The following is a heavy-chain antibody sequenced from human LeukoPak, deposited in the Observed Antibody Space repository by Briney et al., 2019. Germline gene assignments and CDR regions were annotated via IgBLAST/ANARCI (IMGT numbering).Heavy chain of an antibody. CDR1: GGSISNDY. V-gene: IGHV4-59*01. CDR2: IYNSGST. J-gene: IGHJ6*03. Sequence: SETLSLTCTASGGSISNDYLSWVPQPPRKGLEWVWYIYNSGSTNYNPSLKSRVTISVDTSKKPFCLPLSSVTAADTAVYYCARSGTVTTFYYSYYMDVWGKGTTVTVSS. D-gene: IGHD4-17*01. CDR3: ARSGTVTTFYYSYYMDV.